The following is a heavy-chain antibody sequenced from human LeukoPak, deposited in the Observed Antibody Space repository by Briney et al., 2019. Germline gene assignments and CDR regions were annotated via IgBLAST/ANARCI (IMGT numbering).Heavy chain of an antibody. CDR3: ARGMGIALAGRLRWIDP. V-gene: IGHV1-2*02. D-gene: IGHD6-19*01. J-gene: IGHJ5*02. CDR2: MNPKSGDT. CDR1: GYTFTGYY. Sequence: ASVKVSCKASGYTFTGYYMHWVRQAPGQVFEWMGWMNPKSGDTLYAQKFQDRVTMTRDTSSNTAYMDLNRLTSDDTAVYYCARGMGIALAGRLRWIDPWGQGTQVTVSS.